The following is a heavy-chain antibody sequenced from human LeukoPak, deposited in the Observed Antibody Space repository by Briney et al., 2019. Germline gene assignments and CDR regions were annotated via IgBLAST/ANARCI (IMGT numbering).Heavy chain of an antibody. Sequence: ASVKVSCKASGYTFTSYVISRVRQAPGQGLEWMGWISAYNGNTNYAQKLQGRVTMTTDTSTSTAYMELRSLRSDDTAVYYCARGPRYCSGGSCYSGWFDPWGQGTLVTVSS. CDR3: ARGPRYCSGGSCYSGWFDP. V-gene: IGHV1-18*04. CDR2: ISAYNGNT. J-gene: IGHJ5*02. D-gene: IGHD2-15*01. CDR1: GYTFTSYV.